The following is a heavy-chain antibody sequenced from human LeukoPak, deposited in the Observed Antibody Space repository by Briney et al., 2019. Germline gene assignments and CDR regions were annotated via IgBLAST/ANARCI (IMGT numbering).Heavy chain of an antibody. Sequence: GSLRLSCAASGFTFSSYSMNWVRQAPGKGLEWVSSISSSSSYIYYADSVKGRFTISRDNAKNSLYLQMNSLRAEGTAVYYCAREPSGTAIDYWGQGTLVTVSS. D-gene: IGHD1-1*01. CDR2: ISSSSSYI. J-gene: IGHJ4*02. CDR3: AREPSGTAIDY. V-gene: IGHV3-21*01. CDR1: GFTFSSYS.